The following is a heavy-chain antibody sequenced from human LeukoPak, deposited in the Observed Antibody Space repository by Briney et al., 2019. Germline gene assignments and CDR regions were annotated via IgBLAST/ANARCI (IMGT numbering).Heavy chain of an antibody. CDR2: IYYSGST. CDR3: ARSLHGEDDDY. Sequence: SRTPFLPCSVSCGSICGGGYNWSAIRQHPGEGVGWIGNIYYSGSTCYNTSLKSRVTISLDTAKNTFSLQLRSVRAAGTAVYYCARSLHGEDDDYWGQGTLVTVSS. CDR1: CGSICGGGYN. D-gene: IGHD3-10*01. V-gene: IGHV4-31*03. J-gene: IGHJ4*02.